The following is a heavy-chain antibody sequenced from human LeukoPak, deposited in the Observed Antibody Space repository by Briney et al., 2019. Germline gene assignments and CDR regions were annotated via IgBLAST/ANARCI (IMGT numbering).Heavy chain of an antibody. CDR3: ATDGMVRGPDAWFDS. V-gene: IGHV4-4*02. D-gene: IGHD3-10*01. J-gene: IGHJ5*01. CDR2: IYHSGST. Sequence: SGTLSLTCAVSGGSISSSNWWSWVRQPPGKGLEWIGEIYHSGSTNYNPSLKSRVTISVDTSKNQFSLNLTSVTAADTAVYYCATDGMVRGPDAWFDSWGQGTLVTVSS. CDR1: GGSISSSNW.